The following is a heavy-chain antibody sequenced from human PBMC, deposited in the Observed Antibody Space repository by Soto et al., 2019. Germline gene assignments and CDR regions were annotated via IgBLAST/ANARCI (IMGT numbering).Heavy chain of an antibody. CDR2: IIPILGIA. Sequence: ASVKVSCKASGGTFSSYTISWVRQAPGQGLEWMGRIIPILGIANYAQKFQGRVTITADKSTSTAYMELSSLRSEDTAVYYCAREGYGGYDSPFFFDYWGQGTLVTVSS. D-gene: IGHD5-12*01. CDR3: AREGYGGYDSPFFFDY. CDR1: GGTFSSYT. V-gene: IGHV1-69*04. J-gene: IGHJ4*02.